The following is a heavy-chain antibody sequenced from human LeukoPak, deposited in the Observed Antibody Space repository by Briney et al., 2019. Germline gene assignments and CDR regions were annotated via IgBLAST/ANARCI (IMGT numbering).Heavy chain of an antibody. CDR1: GFNFNNYV. V-gene: IGHV3-74*01. J-gene: IGHJ6*02. D-gene: IGHD2-2*01. CDR3: VRDYQFIQEV. Sequence: PGGSLRLSCAASGFNFNNYVMHWVRQAPGKGLMWVSLISADGKSTRYAESVKGRFTISRDNAKNALYLQMDILRVEDTALYFCVRDYQFIQEVWGQGTTVTVSS. CDR2: ISADGKST.